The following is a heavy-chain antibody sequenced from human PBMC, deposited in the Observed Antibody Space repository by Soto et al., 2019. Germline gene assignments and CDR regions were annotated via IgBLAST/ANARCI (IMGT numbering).Heavy chain of an antibody. Sequence: QVQLVQSGAEVKKPGASVKVSCKASGYTFTSYDINWVRQATGQGLEWMGWMNPNSANTGXAQKFQGRVTMTRNTXXXXXXXXXXSLRSEDTAXXYCAREGVRGMDVWGQGTTVTVSS. J-gene: IGHJ6*02. CDR2: MNPNSANT. D-gene: IGHD3-16*01. V-gene: IGHV1-8*01. CDR1: GYTFTSYD. CDR3: AREGVRGMDV.